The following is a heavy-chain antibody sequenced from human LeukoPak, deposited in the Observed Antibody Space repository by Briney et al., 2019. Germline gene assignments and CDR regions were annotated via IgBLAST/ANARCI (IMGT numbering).Heavy chain of an antibody. Sequence: PGGSLRLSCAASGFTFSSSTMNWVRQAPGKGLEWVANIKQDGSEKYYVDSVKGRFTISRDNAKNSLYLQMNSLRAEDTAVYYCARPPSYYDFWSGYYDHWGQGTLVTVSS. V-gene: IGHV3-7*01. CDR3: ARPPSYYDFWSGYYDH. CDR1: GFTFSSST. D-gene: IGHD3-3*01. J-gene: IGHJ4*02. CDR2: IKQDGSEK.